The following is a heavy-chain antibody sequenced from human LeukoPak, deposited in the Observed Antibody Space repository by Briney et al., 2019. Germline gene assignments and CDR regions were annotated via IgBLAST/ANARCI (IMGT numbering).Heavy chain of an antibody. J-gene: IGHJ5*02. CDR1: GYTLTELS. Sequence: ASVKVSCKVSGYTLTELSMHWVRQAPGKGLEWMGGFDPEDGETIYAQKFQGRVTMTTDTSTSTAYMELRSLRSDDTAVYYCARDEGYRRWFDPWGQGTLVTVSS. CDR2: FDPEDGET. CDR3: ARDEGYRRWFDP. D-gene: IGHD2-15*01. V-gene: IGHV1-24*01.